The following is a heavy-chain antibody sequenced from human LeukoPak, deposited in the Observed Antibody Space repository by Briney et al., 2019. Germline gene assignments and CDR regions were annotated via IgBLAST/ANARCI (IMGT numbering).Heavy chain of an antibody. CDR3: ARGLGSSPGFDY. J-gene: IGHJ4*02. D-gene: IGHD6-6*01. V-gene: IGHV4-4*02. CDR2: IYHSGST. CDR1: GFTFSSYSM. Sequence: GSLRLSCAASGFTFSSYSMNWVRQAPGKGLEWIGYIYHSGSTYYNPSLKSRVTISVDRSKNQFSLKLSSATAADTAVYYCARGLGSSPGFDYWGQGTLVTVSS.